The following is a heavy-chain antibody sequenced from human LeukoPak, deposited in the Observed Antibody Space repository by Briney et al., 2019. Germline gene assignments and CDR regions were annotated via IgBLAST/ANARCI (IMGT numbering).Heavy chain of an antibody. CDR1: GFTFGDYA. CDR3: TRDLWFGKPYYFYYTDV. CDR2: IASETYDGTT. Sequence: PGGSLRLSCTASGFTFGDYAMTWVRQAPGKGLEWVGFIASETYDGTTEYAASVKGRFTISRDESKSTAYLQMNSLKTEDTAVYYCTRDLWFGKPYYFYYTDVWGKGTTVTVSS. J-gene: IGHJ6*03. D-gene: IGHD3-10*01. V-gene: IGHV3-49*04.